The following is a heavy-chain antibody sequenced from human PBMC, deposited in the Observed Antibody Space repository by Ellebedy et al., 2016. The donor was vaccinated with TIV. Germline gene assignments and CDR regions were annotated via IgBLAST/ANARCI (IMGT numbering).Heavy chain of an antibody. CDR2: IPGSSSPI. V-gene: IGHV3-48*02. Sequence: GESLKISXAASGFTFAIYSMNWVRQALGKGLEWVSYIPGSSSPIYYADSVKGRFTVSRDNAKNSLFLQMNSLRDEDTAVYYCATSNGHLDHWGQGTLVTVSS. CDR3: ATSNGHLDH. D-gene: IGHD2-8*01. J-gene: IGHJ4*02. CDR1: GFTFAIYS.